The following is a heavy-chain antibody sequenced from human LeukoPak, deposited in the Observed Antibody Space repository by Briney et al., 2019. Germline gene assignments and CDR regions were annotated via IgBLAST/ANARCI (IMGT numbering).Heavy chain of an antibody. CDR2: IIPIFGTA. Sequence: SVKVSCKASGGTFSSYAISWVRQAPGQGLGWMGGIIPIFGTANYAQKFQGRVTITADKSTSTAYMELSSLRSEDTAVYYCAGSLVEMATIFFSFDYWGQGTLVTVSS. CDR1: GGTFSSYA. D-gene: IGHD5-24*01. V-gene: IGHV1-69*06. J-gene: IGHJ4*02. CDR3: AGSLVEMATIFFSFDY.